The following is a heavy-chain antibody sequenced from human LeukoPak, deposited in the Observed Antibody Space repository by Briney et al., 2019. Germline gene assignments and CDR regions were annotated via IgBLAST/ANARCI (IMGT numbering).Heavy chain of an antibody. V-gene: IGHV3-7*05. Sequence: GGSLRLSCAVSGFTFSTYYMSWVRQGPGKGLEWVANIKQDGSEKYYVDSVKGRFTISRDNAKNTLYLHMNSLRAEDTAIYYCARGSSIAVAGTNWFDPWGQGTLVTVSS. CDR1: GFTFSTYY. J-gene: IGHJ5*02. CDR3: ARGSSIAVAGTNWFDP. D-gene: IGHD6-19*01. CDR2: IKQDGSEK.